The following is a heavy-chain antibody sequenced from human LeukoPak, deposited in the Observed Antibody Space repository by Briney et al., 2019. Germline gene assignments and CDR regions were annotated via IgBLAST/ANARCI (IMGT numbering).Heavy chain of an antibody. CDR2: MNPDSGNT. CDR3: ASSPDCGGDCYPTYYFDY. J-gene: IGHJ4*02. V-gene: IGHV1-8*02. D-gene: IGHD2-21*01. Sequence: ASVKVSCKSSGYTFTDYDINWVRQATGQGLEWMGWMNPDSGNTGYAQKFQGRVTMTRNTSINTAYMELSSLRSEDTAVYYCASSPDCGGDCYPTYYFDYWGQGTLVTVSS. CDR1: GYTFTDYD.